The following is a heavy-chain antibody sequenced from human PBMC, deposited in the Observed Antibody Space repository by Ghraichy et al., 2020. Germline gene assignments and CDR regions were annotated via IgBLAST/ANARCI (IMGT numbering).Heavy chain of an antibody. Sequence: GVLNISCAASGFTFISYAMSWVRQAPGKGLEWVSAISGSGGSTYYADSVKGRFTISRDNSKNTPYLQMNSLRAEDTAVYYCAKVLVVPAAILYYYYYGMDVWGQGTTVTVSS. V-gene: IGHV3-23*01. D-gene: IGHD2-2*02. CDR2: ISGSGGST. J-gene: IGHJ6*02. CDR3: AKVLVVPAAILYYYYYGMDV. CDR1: GFTFISYA.